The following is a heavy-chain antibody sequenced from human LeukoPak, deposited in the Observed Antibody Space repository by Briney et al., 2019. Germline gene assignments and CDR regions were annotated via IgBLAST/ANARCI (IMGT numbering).Heavy chain of an antibody. CDR2: IYSGGST. Sequence: GGSLRLSCAASGFTVSSNYMSWVRQAPGKGLEWVSVIYSGGSTYYADSVKGRFTISRDNSKNTLYLQMNSLRAEDTAVYYCVRNPPNYDFWSGYWYWGQGTLVTVSS. V-gene: IGHV3-66*02. CDR1: GFTVSSNY. CDR3: VRNPPNYDFWSGYWY. J-gene: IGHJ4*02. D-gene: IGHD3-3*01.